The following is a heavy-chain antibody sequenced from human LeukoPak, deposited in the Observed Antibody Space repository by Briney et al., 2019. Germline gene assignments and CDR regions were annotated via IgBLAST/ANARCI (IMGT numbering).Heavy chain of an antibody. V-gene: IGHV3-7*01. J-gene: IGHJ4*02. D-gene: IGHD3-9*01. Sequence: GGSLRLSCAASRFNFRSYWMSWVRQAPGKGLEWVANIKQGGSEKYYVDSVKGRFTISRDDAKSSLYLQMNSLRAEDTAVYYCAKEGGIRYFDWLSQGFDYWGQGTLVTVSS. CDR2: IKQGGSEK. CDR1: RFNFRSYW. CDR3: AKEGGIRYFDWLSQGFDY.